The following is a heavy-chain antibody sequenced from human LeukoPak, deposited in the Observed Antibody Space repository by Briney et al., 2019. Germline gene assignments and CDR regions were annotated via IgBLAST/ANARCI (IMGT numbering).Heavy chain of an antibody. CDR2: IYPGDSDT. J-gene: IGHJ4*02. D-gene: IGHD6-19*01. V-gene: IGHV5-51*01. CDR1: GSSFTSYW. Sequence: GESLQISCQGSGSSFTSYWIGWVRQLPGRGLEWMGIIYPGDSDTRYSPSFQGQVTISADKSISTAYLQWSSLKASDTAMYYCASDSSGWYGFDYWGQGTLVTVSS. CDR3: ASDSSGWYGFDY.